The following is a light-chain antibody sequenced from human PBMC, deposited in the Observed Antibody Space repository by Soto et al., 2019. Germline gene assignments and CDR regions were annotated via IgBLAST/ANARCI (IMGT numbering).Light chain of an antibody. CDR3: CSYAGSSTFV. V-gene: IGLV2-23*02. J-gene: IGLJ2*01. CDR2: EVS. CDR1: SSDLGSYNL. Sequence: QSALTQPASVSGSPGQSITISCTGTSSDLGSYNLVSWYQQHPGKAPKLMIYEVSKRPSGVSNRFSGSKSGNTASLTISGLQAEDEADYYCCSYAGSSTFVFGGGTKLTVL.